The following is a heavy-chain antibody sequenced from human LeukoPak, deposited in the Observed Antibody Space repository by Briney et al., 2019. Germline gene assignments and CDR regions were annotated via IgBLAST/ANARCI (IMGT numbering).Heavy chain of an antibody. CDR3: ARDLRRYCSSTSCYLFDY. Sequence: GGSLRLSFAGSGFTFSSYRMNWVRRAPGKGLEWVSSISSSSSYIYDADSVKGRFTISRDNAKKSLYLQMNSLTAEHTAVYYCARDLRRYCSSTSCYLFDYWGQGTLVTVPS. D-gene: IGHD2-2*01. J-gene: IGHJ4*02. V-gene: IGHV3-21*01. CDR2: ISSSSSYI. CDR1: GFTFSSYR.